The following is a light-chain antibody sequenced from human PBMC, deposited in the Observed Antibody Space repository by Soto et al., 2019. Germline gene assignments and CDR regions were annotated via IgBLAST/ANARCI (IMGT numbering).Light chain of an antibody. V-gene: IGKV3-11*01. J-gene: IGKJ5*01. CDR2: DAS. CDR3: QQRSNWST. CDR1: QSVRNY. Sequence: EIVLTQSPATLSLSPGERATLSCRASQSVRNYLAWYQQKPGQAPRLLIYDASNRATGIPARFSGRGSGTDFTLTISSLEPEDFAVSDCQQRSNWSTFGQGTRLEIK.